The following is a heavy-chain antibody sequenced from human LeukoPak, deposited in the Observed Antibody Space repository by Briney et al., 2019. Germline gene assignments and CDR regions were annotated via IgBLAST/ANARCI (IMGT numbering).Heavy chain of an antibody. D-gene: IGHD3-22*01. Sequence: SETLSLTCTVSGGSISSYYWTWIRQPPGKPLEGIGYIYYSGSTNYNPSLKSRVTISVDTSKNQFSLKLSSVTAADTAVYYCARRRYYDSSGYYAIFDYWGQGTLVTVSS. CDR2: IYYSGST. CDR3: ARRRYYDSSGYYAIFDY. CDR1: GGSISSYY. J-gene: IGHJ4*02. V-gene: IGHV4-59*08.